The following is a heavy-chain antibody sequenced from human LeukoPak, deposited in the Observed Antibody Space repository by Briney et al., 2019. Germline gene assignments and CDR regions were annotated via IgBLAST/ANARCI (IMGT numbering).Heavy chain of an antibody. J-gene: IGHJ4*02. D-gene: IGHD3-10*01. CDR2: ISSGSSII. V-gene: IGHV3-48*02. CDR1: GFTFSSYE. CDR3: PRGFYGSGTYVFDY. Sequence: SGGSLRLSCAASGFTFSSYEMNWVRQAPGKGLEWASYISSGSSIIYYADSVKGRFTISRDNAENSLYLQMNSLRDEDTAVYYCPRGFYGSGTYVFDYWGQGILVTVSS.